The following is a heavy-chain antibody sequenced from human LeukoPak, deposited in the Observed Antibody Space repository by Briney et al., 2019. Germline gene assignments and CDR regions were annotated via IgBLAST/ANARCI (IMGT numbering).Heavy chain of an antibody. J-gene: IGHJ6*03. V-gene: IGHV3-66*04. D-gene: IGHD5-12*01. Sequence: GGSLRLSCAASGFTVSSNYMSWVRQAPGKGLEWVSAIYSGGSTYYADSVKGRFTISRDNSKNTLYLQMNSLRAEDTAVYYCARHQRVATIHYYYYMDVWGKGTTVTVSS. CDR3: ARHQRVATIHYYYYMDV. CDR1: GFTVSSNY. CDR2: IYSGGST.